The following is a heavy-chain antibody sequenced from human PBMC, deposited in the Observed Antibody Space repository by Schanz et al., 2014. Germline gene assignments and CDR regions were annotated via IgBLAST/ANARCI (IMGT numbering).Heavy chain of an antibody. D-gene: IGHD3-10*01. Sequence: EVQLVESGGGLVQPGGSLRLSCAASGFSVGNKYMNWVRQAPGKGLEWVSFIYIGGNTYYADSVKGRFTISRDNSKNTLYLQMNSLRAEDTAVYYCAKDGPGGSGSYSADGGMDVWGQGTTVNVSS. CDR3: AKDGPGGSGSYSADGGMDV. CDR2: IYIGGNT. CDR1: GFSVGNKY. J-gene: IGHJ6*02. V-gene: IGHV3-66*01.